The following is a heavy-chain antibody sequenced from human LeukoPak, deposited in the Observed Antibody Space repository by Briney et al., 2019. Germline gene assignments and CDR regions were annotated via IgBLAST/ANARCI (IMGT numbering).Heavy chain of an antibody. V-gene: IGHV3-48*01. CDR1: GFTFSSYW. D-gene: IGHD4-17*01. J-gene: IGHJ4*02. CDR3: ARGAYGDY. CDR2: ISSSSSTI. Sequence: PGGSLRLSCAASGFTFSSYWMSWVRQAPGKGLEWVSYISSSSSTIYYADSVKGRFTISRDNAKNSLYLQMNSLRAEDTAVYYCARGAYGDYWGQGTLVTVSS.